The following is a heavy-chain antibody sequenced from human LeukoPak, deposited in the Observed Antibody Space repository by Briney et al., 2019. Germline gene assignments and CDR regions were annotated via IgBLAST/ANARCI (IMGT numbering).Heavy chain of an antibody. J-gene: IGHJ4*02. CDR1: GGTFSSYA. V-gene: IGHV1-69*13. CDR3: ARDYSSGWPNLDY. D-gene: IGHD6-19*01. Sequence: SVKVSCKASGGTFSSYAISWVRQAPGQGLEWMGGIIPIFGTANYAQKFQGRVTITADESTSTAYMELSSLRSEDTAVYYCARDYSSGWPNLDYWGQGTLVTVSS. CDR2: IIPIFGTA.